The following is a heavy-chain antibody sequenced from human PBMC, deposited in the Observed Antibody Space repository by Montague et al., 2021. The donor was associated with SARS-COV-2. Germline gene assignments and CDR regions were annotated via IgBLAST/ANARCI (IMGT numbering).Heavy chain of an antibody. CDR3: VRHPHYDGLNGPPDF. CDR2: VLYNKGT. J-gene: IGHJ4*02. CDR1: GVSVTDYY. V-gene: IGHV4-59*08. D-gene: IGHD3-9*01. Sequence: SETLSLTCTVSGVSVTDYYWSWIRQPPGKGLEWVGDVLYNKGTNFNPSLKRRVAISVDTSKNQFSLRLTSVTAADTAFYHCVRHPHYDGLNGPPDFWDQGALVTVSS.